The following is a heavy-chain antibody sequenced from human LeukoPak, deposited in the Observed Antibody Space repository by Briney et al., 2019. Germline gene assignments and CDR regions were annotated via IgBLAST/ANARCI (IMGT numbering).Heavy chain of an antibody. D-gene: IGHD3-10*01. J-gene: IGHJ6*02. Sequence: ASVKGSCKVSGYTLTELSMHWVRQAPGKGLEWMGGFDPEDGETIYAQKFQGRVSMTEDTSTDTAYMELNSLRSEDPAVYYCATGPRVRGVIINHSGSDYYYGMDVWGQGTTVTVSS. V-gene: IGHV1-24*01. CDR3: ATGPRVRGVIINHSGSDYYYGMDV. CDR2: FDPEDGET. CDR1: GYTLTELS.